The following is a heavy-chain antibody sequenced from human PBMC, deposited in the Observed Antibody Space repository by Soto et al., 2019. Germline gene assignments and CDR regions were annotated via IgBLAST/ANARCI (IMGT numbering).Heavy chain of an antibody. V-gene: IGHV3-53*01. CDR1: GFSVSSNY. D-gene: IGHD1-26*01. CDR3: ARHRHPRGTVGATSPLDP. J-gene: IGHJ5*02. CDR2: HYSGGST. Sequence: GGALRLSCAISGFSVSSNYLSWVRQAPGKGLEWVSVHYSGGSTYYADSVQGRFTISRDKSNNTLYLQMRRVRAEDTAVYFCARHRHPRGTVGATSPLDPWGQGTQVTVSS.